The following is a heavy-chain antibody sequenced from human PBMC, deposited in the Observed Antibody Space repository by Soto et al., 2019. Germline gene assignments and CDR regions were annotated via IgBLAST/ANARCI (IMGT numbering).Heavy chain of an antibody. D-gene: IGHD5-12*01. CDR1: GGTFSSYA. CDR2: IIPIFGTA. V-gene: IGHV1-69*06. J-gene: IGHJ5*02. Sequence: SVKVSCKASGGTFSSYAISWVRQAPGQGLEWMGGIIPIFGTANYAQKFQGRVTITADKSTSTAYMELSSLRSEDTAVYYCAREIVATITPRWFDPWGQGTLVTVSS. CDR3: AREIVATITPRWFDP.